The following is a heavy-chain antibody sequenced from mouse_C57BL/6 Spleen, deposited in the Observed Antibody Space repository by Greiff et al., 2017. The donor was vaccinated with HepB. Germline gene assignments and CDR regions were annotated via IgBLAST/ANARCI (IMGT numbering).Heavy chain of an antibody. CDR1: GFSLTSYG. D-gene: IGHD2-4*01. CDR3: ARDSYDYDAGFAY. Sequence: QVHVKQSGPGLVQPSQSLSITCTVSGFSLTSYGVHWVRQSPGKGLEWLGVIWSGGSTDYNAAFISRLSISKDNSKSQVFFKMNSLQADDTAIYYCARDSYDYDAGFAYWGQGTLVTVSA. CDR2: IWSGGST. V-gene: IGHV2-2*01. J-gene: IGHJ3*01.